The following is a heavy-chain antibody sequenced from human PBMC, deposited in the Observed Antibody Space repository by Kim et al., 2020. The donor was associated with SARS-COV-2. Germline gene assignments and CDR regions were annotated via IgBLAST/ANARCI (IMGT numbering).Heavy chain of an antibody. J-gene: IGHJ6*02. V-gene: IGHV1-46*01. Sequence: ASVKVSCKASGYTFTSYYMHWVRQAPGQGLEWMGIINPSGGSTSYAQKFQGRVTMTRDTSTSTAYMELSSLRSEDTAVYYCARGDTMVRGVIFYYSYGMDVWGQGTTVTVSS. CDR3: ARGDTMVRGVIFYYSYGMDV. D-gene: IGHD3-10*01. CDR1: GYTFTSYY. CDR2: INPSGGST.